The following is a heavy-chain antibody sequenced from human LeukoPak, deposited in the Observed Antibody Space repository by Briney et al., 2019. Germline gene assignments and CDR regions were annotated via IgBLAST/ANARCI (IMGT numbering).Heavy chain of an antibody. D-gene: IGHD2-2*01. V-gene: IGHV3-23*01. CDR1: GFTFSSYA. Sequence: PGGSLRLSCAASGFTFSSYATSWVRQAPGKGLEWVSAISGSGGSTYYADSVKGRFTISRDNSKNTLYLQMNSLRAEDTAVYYCAKDEGVEYQLLWDYWGQGTLVTVSS. CDR3: AKDEGVEYQLLWDY. J-gene: IGHJ4*02. CDR2: ISGSGGST.